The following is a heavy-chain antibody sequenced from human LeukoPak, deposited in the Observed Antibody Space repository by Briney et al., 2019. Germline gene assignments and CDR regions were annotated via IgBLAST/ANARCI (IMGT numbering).Heavy chain of an antibody. J-gene: IGHJ5*02. CDR3: ARCGNSYGTGYQFDP. CDR2: AYYTGPT. Sequence: SETLSLTCTVSGGPIGEYYWSWVRQTPGKGLEWIGYAYYTGPTNYNPSLKSRVSISLDTSKNQFSLNLNSVDAADTGVYFCARCGNSYGTGYQFDPWSQGTLVTVSS. CDR1: GGPIGEYY. D-gene: IGHD5-18*01. V-gene: IGHV4-59*01.